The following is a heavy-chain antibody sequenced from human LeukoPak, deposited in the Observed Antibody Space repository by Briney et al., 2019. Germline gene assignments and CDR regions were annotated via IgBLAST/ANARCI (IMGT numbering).Heavy chain of an antibody. J-gene: IGHJ4*02. V-gene: IGHV4-34*01. CDR1: GGSFSGYY. Sequence: SETLSLTCAVYGGSFSGYYWSWIRQPPGKGLEWIGEINHSGSTNYNPSLKSRVTISVDTSKNQSSLKLSSVTAADTAVYYCARTGSTVTMLYPFDHWGQGTLVTVSS. CDR2: INHSGST. D-gene: IGHD4-17*01. CDR3: ARTGSTVTMLYPFDH.